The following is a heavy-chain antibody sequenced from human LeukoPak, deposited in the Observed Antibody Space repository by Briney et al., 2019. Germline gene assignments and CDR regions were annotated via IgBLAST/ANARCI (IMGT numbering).Heavy chain of an antibody. Sequence: GGSLRLSCAASGFTFSSYSMNWVRQAPGKGLEWVSYISSSSSTINYADSVKGRFTISRDNAKNSLYLQMNSLRAEDTAVYYCAREKAEYDFWSGSGGNWFDPWGQGTLVTVSS. CDR3: AREKAEYDFWSGSGGNWFDP. J-gene: IGHJ5*02. V-gene: IGHV3-48*01. CDR1: GFTFSSYS. CDR2: ISSSSSTI. D-gene: IGHD3-3*01.